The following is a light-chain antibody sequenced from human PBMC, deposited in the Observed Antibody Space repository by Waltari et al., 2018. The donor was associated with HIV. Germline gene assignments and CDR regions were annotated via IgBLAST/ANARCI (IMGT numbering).Light chain of an antibody. CDR3: QSYDSSNQGV. J-gene: IGLJ3*02. V-gene: IGLV6-57*01. CDR1: SGRIASHY. Sequence: FMLTQPHSVSESPGKTVTISCTRTSGRIASHYVQWYQQRTGSSPTTVIYEDNQRPSGVPDRFSGSIDSSSNSASLTISGLKTEDEADYYCQSYDSSNQGVFGGGTKLTVL. CDR2: EDN.